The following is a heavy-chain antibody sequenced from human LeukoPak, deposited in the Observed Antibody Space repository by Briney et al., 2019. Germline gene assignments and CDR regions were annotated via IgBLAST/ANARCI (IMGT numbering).Heavy chain of an antibody. Sequence: PSQTLSLTCTVSGGSISSVGYYWNWIRQHPGKGLEWIGCIHYSGTTYYNPSLKSRIAMSVDTSKNQFSLKLSSVTAADTAVYYCARDRRITIFGVVRTSMIDYWGQGTLVTVSS. CDR1: GGSISSVGYY. CDR2: IHYSGTT. CDR3: ARDRRITIFGVVRTSMIDY. D-gene: IGHD3-3*01. V-gene: IGHV4-31*03. J-gene: IGHJ4*02.